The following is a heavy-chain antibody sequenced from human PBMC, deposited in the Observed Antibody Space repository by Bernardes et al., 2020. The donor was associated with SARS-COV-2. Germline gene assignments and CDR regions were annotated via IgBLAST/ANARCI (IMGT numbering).Heavy chain of an antibody. CDR2: ISSSSSTI. CDR1: GFTFSSYS. D-gene: IGHD3-22*01. J-gene: IGHJ3*02. V-gene: IGHV3-48*01. Sequence: GWSLRLSCAASGFTFSSYSMNWVRQAPGKGLEWVSYISSSSSTIYYADSVKGRFTISRDNAKNSLYLQMNSLRAEDTAVYYCARDLGAITMIVVVITPSAFDIWGQGTMVTVSS. CDR3: ARDLGAITMIVVVITPSAFDI.